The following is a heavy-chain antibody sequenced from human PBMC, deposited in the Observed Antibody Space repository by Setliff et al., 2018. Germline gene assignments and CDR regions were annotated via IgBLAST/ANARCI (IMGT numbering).Heavy chain of an antibody. CDR3: ARAGLAAAGRKGVFDH. V-gene: IGHV1-46*01. Sequence: ASVKVSCKTSGNSFTSHYIHWVRQAPGQGLEWMGIINPGGVTSSSTQKFEGRVTMTRDTSTSTVYMELNSLTSDDTAVYYCARAGLAAAGRKGVFDHWGQGTLVTVSS. CDR1: GNSFTSHY. CDR2: INPGGVTS. D-gene: IGHD6-13*01. J-gene: IGHJ4*02.